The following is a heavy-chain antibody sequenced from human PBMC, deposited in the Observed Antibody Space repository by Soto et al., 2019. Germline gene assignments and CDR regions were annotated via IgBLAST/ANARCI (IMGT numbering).Heavy chain of an antibody. CDR3: ARDGYGSMSLVGYMDV. Sequence: QVQLVESGGGVVQPGRSLRLSCAASGFTFSSYGMHWVRQAPGKGLEWVAVIWYAGSNKYYADSVKGRFTISSVNSKNTLYLQMDSLRAEHTAVYYGARDGYGSMSLVGYMDVLVIGTTVTVS. D-gene: IGHD3-10*01. V-gene: IGHV3-33*01. J-gene: IGHJ6*03. CDR2: IWYAGSNK. CDR1: GFTFSSYG.